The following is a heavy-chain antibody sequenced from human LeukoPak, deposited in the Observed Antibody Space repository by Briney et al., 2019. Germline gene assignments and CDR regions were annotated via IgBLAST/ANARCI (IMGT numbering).Heavy chain of an antibody. V-gene: IGHV3-7*01. D-gene: IGHD6-19*01. Sequence: GGSLRLSCAASGFTFNSHWMSWVRQAPGKGLEWVANIKQDGSEKYYVDSVKGRCTISRDNAKNSVYLQMNSLRAEDTAVYYCARDTGPYSSGWQYYFDYWGQGTLVTVSS. CDR3: ARDTGPYSSGWQYYFDY. CDR2: IKQDGSEK. J-gene: IGHJ4*02. CDR1: GFTFNSHW.